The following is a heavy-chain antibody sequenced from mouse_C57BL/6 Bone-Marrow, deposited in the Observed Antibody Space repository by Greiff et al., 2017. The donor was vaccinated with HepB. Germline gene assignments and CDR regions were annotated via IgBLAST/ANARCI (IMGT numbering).Heavy chain of an antibody. Sequence: QVLVKQSGPELVKPGASVKISCKASGYAFSSSWMNWVKQRPGKGLEWIGRIYPGDGDTNYNGKFKGKATLTADKSSSTAYMQLSSLTSEDSAVYFCARETAQAPAWFAYWGQGTLVTVSA. D-gene: IGHD3-2*02. CDR3: ARETAQAPAWFAY. V-gene: IGHV1-82*01. J-gene: IGHJ3*01. CDR2: IYPGDGDT. CDR1: GYAFSSSW.